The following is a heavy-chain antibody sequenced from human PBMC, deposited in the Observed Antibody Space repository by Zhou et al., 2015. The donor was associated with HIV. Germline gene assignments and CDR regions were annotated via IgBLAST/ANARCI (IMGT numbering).Heavy chain of an antibody. Sequence: EVRLLESGGGLVKPGGSLRLSCVASGFIFSHYWMSWVRQAPGKGPEWVANIKEDGTDKYYADSVRGRFTFSRDNAKNSVYLQMNTLRVEDTAVYYCARDATRGGDFDYWGQGTPVTVSS. CDR3: ARDATRGGDFDY. CDR2: IKEDGTDK. CDR1: GFIFSHYW. J-gene: IGHJ4*02. V-gene: IGHV3-7*01. D-gene: IGHD2-21*01.